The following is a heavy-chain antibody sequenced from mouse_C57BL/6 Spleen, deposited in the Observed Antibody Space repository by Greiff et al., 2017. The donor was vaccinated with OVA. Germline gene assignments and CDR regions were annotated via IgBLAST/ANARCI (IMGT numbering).Heavy chain of an antibody. D-gene: IGHD1-1*01. Sequence: VQLQQSGPELVKPGASVKISCKASGYTFTDYYMNWVKQSHGKSLEWIGDINPNNGGTSYNQKFKGKATLTVDKSSSTAYMELRSLTSEDSAVYYCASCYYGSSRYFDVWGTGTTVTVSS. J-gene: IGHJ1*03. CDR2: INPNNGGT. CDR3: ASCYYGSSRYFDV. V-gene: IGHV1-26*01. CDR1: GYTFTDYY.